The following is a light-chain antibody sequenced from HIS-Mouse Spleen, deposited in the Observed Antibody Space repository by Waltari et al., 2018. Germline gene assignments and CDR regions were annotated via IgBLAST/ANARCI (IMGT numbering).Light chain of an antibody. CDR2: STN. CDR1: SGSVSTSYY. J-gene: IGLJ3*02. V-gene: IGLV8-61*01. CDR3: VLYMGSGIWV. Sequence: QTVVTQEPSFSVSPGGTVTLTCGLSSGSVSTSYYPSWYQQTPGQAPRTLIYSTNTRSSGVPDRFSGSIVGNKAARTITGAQADDESDYYCVLYMGSGIWVFGGGTKLTVL.